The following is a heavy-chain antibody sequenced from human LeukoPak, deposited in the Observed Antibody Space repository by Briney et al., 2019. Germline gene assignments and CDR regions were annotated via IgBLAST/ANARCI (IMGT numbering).Heavy chain of an antibody. Sequence: GGSLRLSCEASGFTFSAYAMTWVRQAPGKGLEWVSSIGSDNKPHYSESVKGRFAISRDNSKNILFLHLNSLRAEDTALYYCARDLHYYVAVDVWGQGTTVTVPS. CDR2: IGSDNKP. CDR1: GFTFSAYA. CDR3: ARDLHYYVAVDV. J-gene: IGHJ6*02. V-gene: IGHV3-23*01. D-gene: IGHD3-10*02.